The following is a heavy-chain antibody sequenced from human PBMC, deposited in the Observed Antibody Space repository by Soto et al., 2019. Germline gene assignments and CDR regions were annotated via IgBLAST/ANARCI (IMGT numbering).Heavy chain of an antibody. J-gene: IGHJ4*02. Sequence: PGGSLRLSCAASGFTFSSYAMSWVRQAPGKGLEWVSAISGSGGSTYHADSVKGRFTISRDNSKNTLYLQMNSLRAEDTAVYYCAKAPYYYDSSGYWYYFDYWGQGTLVTVSS. CDR2: ISGSGGST. CDR1: GFTFSSYA. CDR3: AKAPYYYDSSGYWYYFDY. V-gene: IGHV3-23*01. D-gene: IGHD3-22*01.